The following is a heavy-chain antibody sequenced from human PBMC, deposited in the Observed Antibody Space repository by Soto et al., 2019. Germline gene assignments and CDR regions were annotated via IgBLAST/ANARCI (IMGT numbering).Heavy chain of an antibody. CDR1: GGSISSYY. CDR3: ASSCLEDEECGRTSHSFYY. V-gene: IGHV4-59*08. Sequence: QVQLQESGPGLVKPSETLSLTCTVSGGSISSYYWSWIRQPPGKGLEWIGSISYGGTTNYHPPLNGRVTMSVDTSKNQFYLKLSSEPAADTAGYYCASSCLEDEECGRTSHSFYYWGQGALVTVSS. J-gene: IGHJ4*02. CDR2: ISYGGTT. D-gene: IGHD3-16*01.